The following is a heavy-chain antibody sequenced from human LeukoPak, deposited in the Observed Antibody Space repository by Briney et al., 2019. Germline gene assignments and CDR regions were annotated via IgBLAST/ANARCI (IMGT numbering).Heavy chain of an antibody. J-gene: IGHJ3*02. CDR1: GYSFTSYW. D-gene: IGHD3-22*01. Sequence: GESLKISCKGSGYSFTSYWIGWVRQMPGKGLEWMGIIYPGDSDTRYSPSFQGQVTISADKSISTAYLQWSSLKAPDTAMYYCARRHYYDSSGFMAQDAFDIWGQGTMVTVSS. V-gene: IGHV5-51*01. CDR3: ARRHYYDSSGFMAQDAFDI. CDR2: IYPGDSDT.